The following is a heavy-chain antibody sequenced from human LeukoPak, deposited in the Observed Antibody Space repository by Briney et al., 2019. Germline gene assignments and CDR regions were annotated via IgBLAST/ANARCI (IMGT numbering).Heavy chain of an antibody. V-gene: IGHV1-69*05. Sequence: ASVKVSCRASGGTFSFYTLNWVRQAPGQGLEWMGGIVPIFGTANYAQKFQGRVTITTDESTSTAYMELSSLRSEDTAVYYCARGGDDFWSGYDPYYYYYYMDVWGKGTTVTVSS. CDR3: ARGGDDFWSGYDPYYYYYYMDV. CDR2: IVPIFGTA. CDR1: GGTFSFYT. J-gene: IGHJ6*03. D-gene: IGHD3-3*01.